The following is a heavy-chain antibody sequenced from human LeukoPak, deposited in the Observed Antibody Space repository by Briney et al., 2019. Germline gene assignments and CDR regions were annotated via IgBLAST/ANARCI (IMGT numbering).Heavy chain of an antibody. Sequence: SETLSLTCTVSRGSINSDNYYWGWIRQPPGKSLEWIGSIFYSGNTYYNPSLKSRVTISVDTSKNHFSLKLSSVTAADSAIYYCAGSPGYSGYDGYLDPWGQGTLVSVSS. CDR2: IFYSGNT. J-gene: IGHJ5*02. CDR3: AGSPGYSGYDGYLDP. CDR1: RGSINSDNYY. D-gene: IGHD5-12*01. V-gene: IGHV4-39*07.